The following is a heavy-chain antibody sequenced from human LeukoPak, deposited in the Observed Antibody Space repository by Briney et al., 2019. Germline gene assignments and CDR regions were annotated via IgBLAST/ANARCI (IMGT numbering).Heavy chain of an antibody. V-gene: IGHV1-18*01. CDR2: ISAYNGNT. D-gene: IGHD2-2*01. J-gene: IGHJ4*02. CDR3: ARVGPVVVPAASDY. Sequence: ASVKVSCKASGYTFTSYGISWVRQAPGQGLEWMGWISAYNGNTNYAQKLQGRVTMTTDTSTSTAYMELRSLRSDDTAVYYCARVGPVVVPAASDYWAREPWSPSPQ. CDR1: GYTFTSYG.